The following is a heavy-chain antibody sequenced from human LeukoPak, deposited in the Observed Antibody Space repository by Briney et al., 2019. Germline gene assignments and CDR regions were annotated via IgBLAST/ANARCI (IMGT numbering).Heavy chain of an antibody. J-gene: IGHJ3*02. D-gene: IGHD6-19*01. CDR2: IYTSGST. CDR3: ASDIRGYSSLHDAFDI. CDR1: GGSISSGSYY. V-gene: IGHV4-61*02. Sequence: SQTLSLTCTVSGGSISSGSYYWSWIRQPAGKGLEWIGRIYTSGSTNYNPSLKRRVTISVDTSKNQFSLKLSSVTAADTAVYYCASDIRGYSSLHDAFDIWGQGTMVTVSS.